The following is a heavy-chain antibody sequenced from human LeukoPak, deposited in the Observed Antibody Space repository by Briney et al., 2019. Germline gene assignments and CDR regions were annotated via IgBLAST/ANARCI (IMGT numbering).Heavy chain of an antibody. Sequence: GGSLRLSCAASGFTFSSYGMHWVRQAPGKGLEWVAFIRYDGSNKYYADSVKGRFTISRDNSKNTLYLQMNSLRAEDTAVYYCTTGYYDSSGYYYFDYWGQGTLVTVSS. CDR3: TTGYYDSSGYYYFDY. V-gene: IGHV3-30*02. J-gene: IGHJ4*02. D-gene: IGHD3-22*01. CDR1: GFTFSSYG. CDR2: IRYDGSNK.